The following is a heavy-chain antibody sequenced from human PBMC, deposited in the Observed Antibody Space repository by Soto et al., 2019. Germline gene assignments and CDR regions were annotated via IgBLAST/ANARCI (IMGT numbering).Heavy chain of an antibody. Sequence: GASVKVSCKASGYTFTSYYMHWVRQAPGQGLEWMGIINPSGGGTSYAQKFQGRVTMTRDTSTSTVYMELSSLRSEDTAVYYCAREMSWDSSGYPYYYYGMDVWGQGTTVTVSS. J-gene: IGHJ6*02. CDR3: AREMSWDSSGYPYYYYGMDV. CDR2: INPSGGGT. CDR1: GYTFTSYY. D-gene: IGHD3-22*01. V-gene: IGHV1-46*01.